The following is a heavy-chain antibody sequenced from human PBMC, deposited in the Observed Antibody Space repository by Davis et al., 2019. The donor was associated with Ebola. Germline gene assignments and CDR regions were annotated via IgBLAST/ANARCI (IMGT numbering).Heavy chain of an antibody. D-gene: IGHD1-26*01. CDR2: IIPIFGTA. CDR1: GGTFSSYA. Sequence: VKVSCKASGGTFSSYAISWVRQAPGQGLEWMGGIIPIFGTANYAQKFQGRVTITADESTSTAYMELSSLRSEDTAVYYCAREGQSIVGAPFDYWGQGTLVTVSS. CDR3: AREGQSIVGAPFDY. J-gene: IGHJ4*02. V-gene: IGHV1-69*01.